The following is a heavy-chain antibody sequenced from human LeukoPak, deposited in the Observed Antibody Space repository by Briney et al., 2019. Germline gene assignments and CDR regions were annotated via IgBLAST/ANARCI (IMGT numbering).Heavy chain of an antibody. Sequence: SETLSLTCSVSGGSLSTYSWSWVRQSPGERLEWIGYIYYGGTNKYNPSLKSRVTISANTDKNQFSLRLRSVTAADTAIYYCARDTTMASGMQHWGQGTLVTVSS. D-gene: IGHD5-24*01. J-gene: IGHJ4*02. V-gene: IGHV4-59*01. CDR3: ARDTTMASGMQH. CDR2: IYYGGTN. CDR1: GGSLSTYS.